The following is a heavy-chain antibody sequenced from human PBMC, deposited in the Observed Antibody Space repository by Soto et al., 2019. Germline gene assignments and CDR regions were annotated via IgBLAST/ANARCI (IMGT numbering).Heavy chain of an antibody. V-gene: IGHV3-30-3*01. Sequence: PGGSLRLSCAASGFTFGSYAMHWVRQAPGRGLEWVAVISYDGSNKYYADSVKGRFTISRDNSKNTLYLQMNSLRAEDTAVYYCASLHEARRYYGMDVWGQGTTVTVSS. J-gene: IGHJ6*02. CDR2: ISYDGSNK. CDR1: GFTFGSYA. D-gene: IGHD4-4*01. CDR3: ASLHEARRYYGMDV.